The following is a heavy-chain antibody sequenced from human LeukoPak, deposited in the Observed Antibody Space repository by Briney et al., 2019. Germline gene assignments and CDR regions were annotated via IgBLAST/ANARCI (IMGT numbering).Heavy chain of an antibody. V-gene: IGHV3-74*01. J-gene: IGHJ4*02. D-gene: IGHD6-19*01. CDR1: GFTFSSYW. Sequence: PGGSLRLSCAASGFTFSSYWMHWVRQAPGKGLVWVSRINSDGSSTTYADSVKGRFTISRDNAKNPLYLQMNGLRAEDTGVYFCARVFSGWYFYFDNWGQGTLVTVSS. CDR2: INSDGSST. CDR3: ARVFSGWYFYFDN.